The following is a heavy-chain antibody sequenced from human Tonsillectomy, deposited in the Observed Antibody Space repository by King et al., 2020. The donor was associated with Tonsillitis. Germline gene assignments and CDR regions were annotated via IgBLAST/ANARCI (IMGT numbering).Heavy chain of an antibody. CDR2: IDPSDSYT. J-gene: IGHJ4*02. CDR3: ATPNPIIDYDSSGYYWQALGY. CDR1: GYSFTSYW. V-gene: IGHV5-10-1*03. D-gene: IGHD3-22*01. Sequence: QLVQSGAEVKKPGESLRISCKGSGYSFTSYWISWVRQMPGKGLEWMGRIDPSDSYTNYSPSFQGHVTISADKSISTAYLQWSSLKASDTAMYYCATPNPIIDYDSSGYYWQALGYWGQGTLVTVSS.